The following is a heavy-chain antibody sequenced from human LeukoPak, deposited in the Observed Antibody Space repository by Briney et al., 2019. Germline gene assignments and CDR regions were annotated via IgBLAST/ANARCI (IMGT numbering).Heavy chain of an antibody. CDR3: ATDLFCSSTSCYTDYPHMDV. J-gene: IGHJ6*03. Sequence: GGSLRLSCAASGFTFDDYGMNWVRQAPGKGLEWVSGINWDGSKKEYEDYVKGRFTISRDNAKQSLYLQMNSLRVDDTAFYYRATDLFCSSTSCYTDYPHMDVWGKGTTVTASS. V-gene: IGHV3-20*04. CDR2: INWDGSKK. CDR1: GFTFDDYG. D-gene: IGHD2-2*02.